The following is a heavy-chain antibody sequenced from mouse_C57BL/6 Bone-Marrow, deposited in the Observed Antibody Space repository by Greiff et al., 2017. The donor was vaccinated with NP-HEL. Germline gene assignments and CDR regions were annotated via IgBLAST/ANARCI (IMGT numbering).Heavy chain of an antibody. CDR2: IHPNSGST. Sequence: QVQLQQPGAELVKPGASVKLSCKASGYTFTSYWMHWVKQRPEQGLEWIGMIHPNSGSTNYNEKFKSKATLTVDNSSSPAYMQLSSLTSEDSAVYYCARNKVDGYYVYFDYWGQGTTLTVSS. CDR1: GYTFTSYW. CDR3: ARNKVDGYYVYFDY. D-gene: IGHD2-3*01. J-gene: IGHJ2*01. V-gene: IGHV1-64*01.